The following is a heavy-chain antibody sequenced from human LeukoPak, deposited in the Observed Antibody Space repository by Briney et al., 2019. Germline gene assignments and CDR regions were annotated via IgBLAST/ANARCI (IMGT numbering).Heavy chain of an antibody. CDR2: ISSSGSTI. J-gene: IGHJ6*02. D-gene: IGHD6-13*01. Sequence: GGSLRLSCAASGFTFSDYYMSWVRQAPGKGLEWVSYISSSGSTIYYADSVKGRFTISRDNAKNSLYLQMNSLRAEDTAVYYCARLQIAGYYGMDVWGQGTTVTVSS. CDR1: GFTFSDYY. V-gene: IGHV3-11*01. CDR3: ARLQIAGYYGMDV.